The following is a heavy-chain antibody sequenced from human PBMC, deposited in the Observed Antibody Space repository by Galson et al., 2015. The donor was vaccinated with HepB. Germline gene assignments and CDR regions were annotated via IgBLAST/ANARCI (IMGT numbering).Heavy chain of an antibody. D-gene: IGHD6-13*01. CDR2: IYHSGST. J-gene: IGHJ5*02. V-gene: IGHV4-30-2*01. Sequence: TLSLTCAVSGGSISSGGYSWSWIRQPPGKGLEWIGYIYHSGSTYYNPSLKSRVTISVDRSKNQFSLKLSSVTAADTAVYYCARVEAAAVEPHGWFDPWGQGTLVTVSS. CDR1: GGSISSGGYS. CDR3: ARVEAAAVEPHGWFDP.